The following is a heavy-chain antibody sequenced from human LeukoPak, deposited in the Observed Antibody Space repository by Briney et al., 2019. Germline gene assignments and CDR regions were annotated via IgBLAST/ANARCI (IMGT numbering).Heavy chain of an antibody. CDR2: INSDGSMT. CDR3: AIQGSGSFINYY. Sequence: GGSLRLSCAVSGFTFSTYWMHWVRQSPGKGLVWVSRINSDGSMTNYADSVKGRFTISRDNAKNTLYLQMNSLRLEDTAVYYCAIQGSGSFINYYWGQGTLVTVSS. CDR1: GFTFSTYW. D-gene: IGHD1-26*01. J-gene: IGHJ4*02. V-gene: IGHV3-74*01.